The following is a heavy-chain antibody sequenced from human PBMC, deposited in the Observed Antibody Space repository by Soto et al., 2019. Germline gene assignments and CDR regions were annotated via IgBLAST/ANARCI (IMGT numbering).Heavy chain of an antibody. J-gene: IGHJ3*01. Sequence: QVQLQESGPRLVKPSDTLSLTCAVSGYSISSSNWWGWTRQPPGKGLEWIGYIHYSGTTYDNPSLNSRVTMSVDTSKNKFTLKLSSVTAVDTALYYCARGGGNGDAFDVWGQGTLVTVSS. D-gene: IGHD2-15*01. CDR2: IHYSGTT. CDR1: GYSISSSNW. CDR3: ARGGGNGDAFDV. V-gene: IGHV4-28*03.